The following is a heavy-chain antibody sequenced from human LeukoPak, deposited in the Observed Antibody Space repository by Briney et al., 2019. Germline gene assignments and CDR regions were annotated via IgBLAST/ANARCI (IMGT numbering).Heavy chain of an antibody. J-gene: IGHJ5*02. CDR1: GFTFGNYA. V-gene: IGHV3-23*01. Sequence: GGSLRLSCEASGFTFGNYAMNWVRQAPGKGLEWVSTISGAGSSTYYADSAKGRFTISRDNSKDTLFLQLNSLTAADTAMYFCAKASVAIPQYCNSWGQGTLVTVSS. CDR2: ISGAGSST. D-gene: IGHD2-2*02. CDR3: AKASVAIPQYCNS.